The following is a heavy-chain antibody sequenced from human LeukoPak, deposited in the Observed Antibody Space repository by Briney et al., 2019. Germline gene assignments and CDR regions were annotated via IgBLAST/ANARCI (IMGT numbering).Heavy chain of an antibody. V-gene: IGHV4-59*08. J-gene: IGHJ4*02. CDR1: GGSISSYY. Sequence: SETLSLTCTVSGGSISSYYWSWIRQPPGKGLEWIGYIYYSGSTNYNPSLKSRVTLSVDTSKNQFSLKLRSVTAADTAVYYCARQRVLAVAGLDYWGQGTLVTVSS. CDR2: IYYSGST. D-gene: IGHD6-19*01. CDR3: ARQRVLAVAGLDY.